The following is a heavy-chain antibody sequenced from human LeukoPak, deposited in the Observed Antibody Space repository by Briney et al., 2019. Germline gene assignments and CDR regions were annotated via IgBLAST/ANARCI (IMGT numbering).Heavy chain of an antibody. CDR1: GFNFNYYF. D-gene: IGHD6-13*01. CDR2: IDKDGSGT. V-gene: IGHV3-7*01. CDR3: ATEYWYRHDY. Sequence: GGSLRLSCATSGFNFNYYFMAWVRQAPGKGLEWLATIDKDGSGTEYIDSVRGRFTISRDNTKKSIHLQMSSLSADDTAVYFCATEYWYRHDYWGQGTLVTVSS. J-gene: IGHJ4*02.